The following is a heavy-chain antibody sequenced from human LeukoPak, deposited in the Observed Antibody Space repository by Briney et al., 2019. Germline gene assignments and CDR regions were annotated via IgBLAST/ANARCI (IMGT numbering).Heavy chain of an antibody. CDR2: INYSGST. CDR3: ARDCHDSSGYYYCY. V-gene: IGHV4-31*03. J-gene: IGHJ4*02. D-gene: IGHD3-22*01. Sequence: PSQTLSLTCTVSGGSISSGGYYWSWVRQHPGKGLEWIGYINYSGSTYYNPSLKSRVTISVDTSKNQFSLKLSSVTAADTAVYYCARDCHDSSGYYYCYWGQGTVVSVSS. CDR1: GGSISSGGYY.